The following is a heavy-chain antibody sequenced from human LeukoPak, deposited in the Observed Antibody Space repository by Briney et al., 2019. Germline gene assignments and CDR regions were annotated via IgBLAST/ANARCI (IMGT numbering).Heavy chain of an antibody. D-gene: IGHD3-16*01. CDR2: ISGSGGST. CDR1: GFTFSSYA. CDR3: AKGTFPNYFDY. V-gene: IGHV3-23*01. Sequence: GGSLRLSCAASGFTFSSYAMSWVRQAPGKGLEWVSAISGSGGSTYYADSVKGRFTISRDNSKNTLSLQMNSLRAEDTAVYHCAKGTFPNYFDYWGQGTLVTVSS. J-gene: IGHJ4*02.